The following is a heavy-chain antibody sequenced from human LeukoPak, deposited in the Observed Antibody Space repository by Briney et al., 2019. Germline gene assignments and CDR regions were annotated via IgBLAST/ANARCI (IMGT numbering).Heavy chain of an antibody. D-gene: IGHD3-10*01. Sequence: SETLSLTCTVSGAPISSYYWNWIRQPPGKGLEWIGYIYYRVTSDYNPSLKSRVTMSVDMSTRQISLKLSSVTAADTAVYYCARAVGGDGSGSLWGPGTLVTVSS. CDR1: GAPISSYY. CDR3: ARAVGGDGSGSL. J-gene: IGHJ4*02. CDR2: IYYRVTS. V-gene: IGHV4-59*01.